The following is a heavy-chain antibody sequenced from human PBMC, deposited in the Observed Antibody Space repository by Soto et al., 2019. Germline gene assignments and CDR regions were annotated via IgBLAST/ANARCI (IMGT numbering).Heavy chain of an antibody. CDR1: GFTFTHSA. J-gene: IGHJ4*02. V-gene: IGHV1-58*02. D-gene: IGHD3-10*01. CDR3: AAEYYYGDSDPRGRID. Sequence: QMQLVQSGPEVKKPGTSVTVSCKASGFTFTHSAIQWVRQARGQSLEWIGWIVVGSGNTNYAPKLQERVTITWDMSTFTAYMELSSLRSEDTAVYYCAAEYYYGDSDPRGRIDWGQGNLVTVSS. CDR2: IVVGSGNT.